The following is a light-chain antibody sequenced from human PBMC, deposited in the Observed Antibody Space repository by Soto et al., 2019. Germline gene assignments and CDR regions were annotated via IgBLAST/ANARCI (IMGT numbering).Light chain of an antibody. V-gene: IGLV2-23*01. CDR1: SSDIGRYNL. Sequence: QSALTRPASVSGSPGQSITISCTGTSSDIGRYNLVSWYQQHPGKAPKLMIYEGSKRPSGVSNRFSGSKSGNTASLTISGLQAEDEADYHCCSYAGSSVIFGGGTKLTVL. CDR3: CSYAGSSVI. CDR2: EGS. J-gene: IGLJ2*01.